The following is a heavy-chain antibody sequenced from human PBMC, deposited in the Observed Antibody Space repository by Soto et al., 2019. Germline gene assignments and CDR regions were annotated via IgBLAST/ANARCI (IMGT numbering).Heavy chain of an antibody. J-gene: IGHJ4*02. CDR2: ISGYNGNT. V-gene: IGHV1-18*04. Sequence: QVQLVQSGAEVKKPGASVKVSCKASGYTFTIYGISWVRQAPGQGLEWMGWISGYNGNTDYAQNLQDRVTLTTDASTSSVYMELSRLRSDDTAVYYCARVDYYDSSGYYGYWGQGTVITVSS. CDR3: ARVDYYDSSGYYGY. D-gene: IGHD3-22*01. CDR1: GYTFTIYG.